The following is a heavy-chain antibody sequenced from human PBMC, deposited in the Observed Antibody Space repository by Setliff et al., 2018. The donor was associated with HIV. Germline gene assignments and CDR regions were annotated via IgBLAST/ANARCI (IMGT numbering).Heavy chain of an antibody. Sequence: SVNVSCQASGDSFSTYLISWVRQAPGQGLEWMGGIIPILGTADYAQKFQGRVTITVDKSTSTAYMELSSLRSEDTAVYYCARGQEMYLMVTMLGGYYYYHMDVWGQGTTVTRLL. CDR2: IIPILGTA. D-gene: IGHD3-10*02. J-gene: IGHJ6*02. CDR1: GDSFSTYL. V-gene: IGHV1-69*10. CDR3: ARGQEMYLMVTMLGGYYYYHMDV.